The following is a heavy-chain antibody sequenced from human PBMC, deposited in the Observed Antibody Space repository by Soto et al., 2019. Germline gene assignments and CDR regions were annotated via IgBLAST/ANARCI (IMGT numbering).Heavy chain of an antibody. CDR1: GYTFTSYG. J-gene: IGHJ1*01. D-gene: IGHD6-19*01. CDR3: ARDLKRCSGLNRPPEYFQH. CDR2: ISAYNGNT. Sequence: QVQLVQSGAEVKKPGASVKVSCKASGYTFTSYGISWVRQAPGQGLEWMGWISAYNGNTNYAQKLQGRVTMTTDTATSTAYMELRSLRSHDTAVYYCARDLKRCSGLNRPPEYFQHWGQGTLVTVSS. V-gene: IGHV1-18*01.